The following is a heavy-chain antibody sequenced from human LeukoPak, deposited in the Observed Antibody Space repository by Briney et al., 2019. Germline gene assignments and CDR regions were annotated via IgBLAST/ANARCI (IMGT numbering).Heavy chain of an antibody. CDR2: ISSSGST. CDR3: ARYIAAADYCFDY. V-gene: IGHV4-4*09. J-gene: IGHJ4*02. D-gene: IGHD6-13*01. Sequence: ETLSLTCTVSGGSFSSNYWSWIRQPPGKGLEWIGYISSSGSTNYSPSLKSRVTISVDTSKNQLSLRLSSVIAADTAVYCCARYIAAADYCFDYWGQGTLVTVSS. CDR1: GGSFSSNY.